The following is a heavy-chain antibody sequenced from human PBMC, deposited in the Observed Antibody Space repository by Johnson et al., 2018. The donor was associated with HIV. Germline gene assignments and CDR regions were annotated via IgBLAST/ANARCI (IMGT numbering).Heavy chain of an antibody. Sequence: QVQLVESGGGVVQPGRSLRLSCAASGFTFSSYAMHWVRQAPGKGLEWVAVTSYDGRQTHYADSVKGRFLISRDNTKNLVYVQMNSLRAEPTAVYYCVRGLDIWGQGTEVTVSS. V-gene: IGHV3-30*04. J-gene: IGHJ3*02. CDR3: VRGLDI. CDR2: TSYDGRQT. CDR1: GFTFSSYA.